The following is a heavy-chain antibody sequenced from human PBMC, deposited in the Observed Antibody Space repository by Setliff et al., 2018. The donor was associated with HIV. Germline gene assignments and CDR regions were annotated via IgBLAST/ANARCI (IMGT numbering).Heavy chain of an antibody. V-gene: IGHV4-59*08. Sequence: PSETLSLTCTVSGGSISNHYWGWIRQPPGTGLEWIGSFYHSTTYYNPSLKSRVTISVDTSKNQFSLKLISVTAADTAVYYCARYGGNSFWFDPWGQGTLVTVSS. D-gene: IGHD2-21*01. CDR3: ARYGGNSFWFDP. CDR2: FYHSTT. CDR1: GGSISNHY. J-gene: IGHJ5*02.